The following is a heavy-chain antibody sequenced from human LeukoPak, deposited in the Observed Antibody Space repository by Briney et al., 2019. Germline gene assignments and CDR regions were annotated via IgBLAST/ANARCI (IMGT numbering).Heavy chain of an antibody. D-gene: IGHD2-2*01. CDR3: AKDTCSSTSCSNDY. CDR1: GFTFDDYA. CDR2: ITWNSGDI. Sequence: GGSLRLSCAASGFTFDDYAMHWVRQAPGKGLEWVSGITWNSGDIGYADSVKGRFTISRDNAKNSLYLQMNCLRAEDTALYYCAKDTCSSTSCSNDYWGQGTLVTVSS. V-gene: IGHV3-9*01. J-gene: IGHJ4*02.